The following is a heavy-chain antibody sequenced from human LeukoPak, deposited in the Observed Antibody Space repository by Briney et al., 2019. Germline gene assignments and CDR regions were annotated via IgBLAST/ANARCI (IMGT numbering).Heavy chain of an antibody. CDR1: GFTVRSNY. V-gene: IGHV3-66*01. Sequence: GGSLRLSCAGSGFTVRSNYMSWVRQAPGKGLEWVSVMYSGGSTDYADSVKGRFTISRDNYKHTLFLQMNSLRSEDTAVYYCVRDRHCAGDCPPGNFQHWGQGALGMVSS. CDR2: MYSGGST. J-gene: IGHJ1*01. CDR3: VRDRHCAGDCPPGNFQH. D-gene: IGHD2-21*02.